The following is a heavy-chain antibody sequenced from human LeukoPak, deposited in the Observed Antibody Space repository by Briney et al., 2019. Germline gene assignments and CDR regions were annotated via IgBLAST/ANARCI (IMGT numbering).Heavy chain of an antibody. Sequence: SVKVSCKASGYTSTSYYMHWVRQAPGQGLEWMGGIIPIFGTANYAQKFQGRVTITADESTSTAYMELSSLRSEDTAVYYCASYLGYCSGGSCYGSTWGQGTLVTVSS. CDR3: ASYLGYCSGGSCYGST. CDR2: IIPIFGTA. J-gene: IGHJ5*02. D-gene: IGHD2-15*01. V-gene: IGHV1-69*13. CDR1: GYTSTSYY.